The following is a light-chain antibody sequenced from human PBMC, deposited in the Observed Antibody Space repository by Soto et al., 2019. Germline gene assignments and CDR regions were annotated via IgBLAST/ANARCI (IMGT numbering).Light chain of an antibody. CDR3: QQYGSSPTWT. CDR2: GAS. J-gene: IGKJ1*01. CDR1: QSVSSSY. Sequence: EIVLTQSPGTLSLSPGERATLSCRASQSVSSSYLAWYPQKPGQAPRLLIYGASSRANGIPDRFSGSGSGTDFTLTISRLEPEDFAVYDCQQYGSSPTWTFGQGTKVDIK. V-gene: IGKV3-20*01.